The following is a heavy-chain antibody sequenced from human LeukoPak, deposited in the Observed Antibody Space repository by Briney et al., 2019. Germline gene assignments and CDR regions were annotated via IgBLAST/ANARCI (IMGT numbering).Heavy chain of an antibody. D-gene: IGHD2-15*01. CDR1: GFTFSTYG. CDR3: AKDKLEGYCSGGTCYYYYYMDV. V-gene: IGHV3-33*06. Sequence: GRSLRLSCAASGFTFSTYGMHWVRQAPGKGLEWVAVIWYDGSNKYYADSMKGRFTISRDNSKNTLYLQMNSLRAEDTAVYYCAKDKLEGYCSGGTCYYYYYMDVWGKGTTVTVSS. CDR2: IWYDGSNK. J-gene: IGHJ6*03.